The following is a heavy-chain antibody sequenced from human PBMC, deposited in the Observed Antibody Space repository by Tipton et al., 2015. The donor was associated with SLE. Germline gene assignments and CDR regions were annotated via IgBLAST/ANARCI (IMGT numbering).Heavy chain of an antibody. CDR2: ISYSGNT. V-gene: IGHV4-30-4*01. CDR1: GDSISSGNYY. CDR3: ARDWSDYSGSGTAYNWFDP. J-gene: IGHJ5*02. Sequence: TLSLTCTVSGDSISSGNYYWNWIRQPPGKGLEWIGYISYSGNTYYNPSLKSRVTISVDTSKNQFSLKLSSVTAADTAVYYCARDWSDYSGSGTAYNWFDPWGQGTLVTASS. D-gene: IGHD3-10*01.